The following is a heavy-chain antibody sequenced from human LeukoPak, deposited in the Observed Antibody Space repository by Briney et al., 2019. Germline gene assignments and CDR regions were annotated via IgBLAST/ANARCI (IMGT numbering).Heavy chain of an antibody. D-gene: IGHD3-3*01. CDR2: INPNSGGT. Sequence: ASVRVSCKASGYTFTGYYMHWVRQAPGQGLEWMGWINPNSGGTNYAQKFQDRVTMTRDTSISTVYMELSRLRSDDTAVYYCARGVYDFWSGYRYDAFDIWGQGTMVTVSS. CDR3: ARGVYDFWSGYRYDAFDI. V-gene: IGHV1-2*02. CDR1: GYTFTGYY. J-gene: IGHJ3*02.